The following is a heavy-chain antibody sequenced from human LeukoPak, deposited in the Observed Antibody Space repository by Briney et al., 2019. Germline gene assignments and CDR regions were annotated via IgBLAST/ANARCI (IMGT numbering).Heavy chain of an antibody. D-gene: IGHD3-3*01. CDR1: GFSFSSYA. CDR2: INHSGST. Sequence: GPLRLSCAASGFSFSSYAMSWVRQAPGKGLEWIGAINHSGSTNYNPSLKSRVTISVDTSKNQFSLKLSSVTAADTAVYYCARAWTIFGVNNLDYWGQGTLVTVSS. J-gene: IGHJ4*02. V-gene: IGHV4-34*01. CDR3: ARAWTIFGVNNLDY.